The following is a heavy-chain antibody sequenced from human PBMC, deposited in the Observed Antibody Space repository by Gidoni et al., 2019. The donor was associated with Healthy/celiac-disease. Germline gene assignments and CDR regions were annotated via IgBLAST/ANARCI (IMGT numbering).Heavy chain of an antibody. CDR3: ARDLYDFWSGYICYFDY. CDR1: GFTFSSYR. J-gene: IGHJ4*02. CDR2: ISSSSSYI. V-gene: IGHV3-21*01. Sequence: EVQLVESGGGLVKPGGSLRLSCSASGFTFSSYRMNWVRQAPGKGLEWVSSISSSSSYIYYADSVKGRFTISRDNAKNSLYLQMNSLRAEDTAVYYCARDLYDFWSGYICYFDYWGQGTLVTVSS. D-gene: IGHD3-3*01.